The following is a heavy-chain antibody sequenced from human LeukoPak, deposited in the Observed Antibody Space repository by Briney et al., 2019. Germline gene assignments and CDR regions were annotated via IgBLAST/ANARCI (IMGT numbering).Heavy chain of an antibody. CDR3: ARSIAADYFDY. V-gene: IGHV3-53*01. Sequence: GGSLRLSCAASGFAVSSNYMSWVRQAAGKGLEWVSGIYSGGSTYYADSVKGRFTISRDNSKNTLYLQMNSLGAEDTAVYYCARSIAADYFDYWGQGTLVTVSS. CDR1: GFAVSSNY. J-gene: IGHJ4*02. CDR2: IYSGGST. D-gene: IGHD6-25*01.